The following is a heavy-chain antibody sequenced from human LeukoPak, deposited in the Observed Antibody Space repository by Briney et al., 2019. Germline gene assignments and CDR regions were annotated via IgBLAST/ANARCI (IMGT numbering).Heavy chain of an antibody. V-gene: IGHV3-23*01. Sequence: PGGSLRLSCAASGFTFSSYAMSWVRQAPGKGLEWVSATSGSGGSTYYADSVKGRFTISRDNSKNTLYLQMNSLRAEDTAVYYCAKEKDFVVVTAYDYWGQGTLVTVSS. D-gene: IGHD2-21*02. J-gene: IGHJ4*02. CDR1: GFTFSSYA. CDR3: AKEKDFVVVTAYDY. CDR2: TSGSGGST.